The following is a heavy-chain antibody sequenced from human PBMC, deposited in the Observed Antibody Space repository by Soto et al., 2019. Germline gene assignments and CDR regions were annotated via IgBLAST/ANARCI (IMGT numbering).Heavy chain of an antibody. Sequence: PGESLKISCVASGVTFSDSVMAWVRQAPGKGLEWVSVISGGGVTRYAYSMTGRFSISRDNSKNTLYLQMSSLRAEDTPTSFDYWGQGTLATDSS. CDR3: Y. CDR2: ISGGGVTR. J-gene: IGHJ4*02. V-gene: IGHV3-23*01. CDR1: GVTFSDSV.